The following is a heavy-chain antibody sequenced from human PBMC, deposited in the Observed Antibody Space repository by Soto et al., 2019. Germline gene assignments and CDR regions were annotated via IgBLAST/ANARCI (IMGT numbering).Heavy chain of an antibody. V-gene: IGHV3-53*01. Sequence: GGSLRLSCAASGFTVSSNYMSWVRQAPGKGLEWVSVIYSGGSTYYADSVKGRFTISRDNSKNTLYLQMNSLRAEDTAVYYCARAPSDYYDSSGYYDYWGQGTLVTVS. CDR3: ARAPSDYYDSSGYYDY. CDR2: IYSGGST. D-gene: IGHD3-22*01. CDR1: GFTVSSNY. J-gene: IGHJ4*02.